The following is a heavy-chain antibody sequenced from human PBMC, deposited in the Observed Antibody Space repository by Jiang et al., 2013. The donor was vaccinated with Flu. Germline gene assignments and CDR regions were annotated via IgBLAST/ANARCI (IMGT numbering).Heavy chain of an antibody. Sequence: GPGLVKASESLSLICSVSGGSLSSYFWTWIRQSPGKGLEWIGNFYYSGTTDYNPSLKSRVTISADKARNQFSLSLRSVTAADTAVYYCARDNYMVPRVLEYWG. D-gene: IGHD3-10*01. CDR3: ARDNYMVPRVLEY. CDR1: GGSLSSYF. V-gene: IGHV4-59*13. CDR2: FYYSGTT. J-gene: IGHJ4*01.